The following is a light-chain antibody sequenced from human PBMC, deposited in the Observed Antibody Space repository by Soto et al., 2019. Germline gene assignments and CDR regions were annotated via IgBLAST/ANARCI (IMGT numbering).Light chain of an antibody. J-gene: IGKJ2*01. CDR1: QSVSSSY. CDR2: AAA. V-gene: IGKV3D-15*01. Sequence: EIVLTQSPCTLSLSPGERATLSCRASQSVSSSYLAWYQQKPGQAPRLLIYAAATRATGIPDRFSGSGSGTEFTLTIGSLQSDDFAVYYCQQYNNWPRTFGQGTKVDIK. CDR3: QQYNNWPRT.